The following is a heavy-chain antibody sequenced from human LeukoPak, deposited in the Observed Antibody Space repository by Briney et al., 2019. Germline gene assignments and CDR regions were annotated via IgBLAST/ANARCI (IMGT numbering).Heavy chain of an antibody. CDR1: GFTFRNYN. CDR2: ISSGGSHI. V-gene: IGHV3-48*02. CDR3: AKVHGSGWYSDY. Sequence: GGSLTLSCAASGFTFRNYNMNWVRQAPGKGLEWVSYISSGGSHIDYADSVKGRFTISRDNTKNSLYLQMNGLRDEDTAVYYCAKVHGSGWYSDYWGQGTLVTVSS. J-gene: IGHJ4*02. D-gene: IGHD6-19*01.